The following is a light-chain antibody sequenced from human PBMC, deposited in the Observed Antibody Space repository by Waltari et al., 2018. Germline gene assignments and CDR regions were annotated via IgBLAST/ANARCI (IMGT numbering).Light chain of an antibody. Sequence: NFLLTQPHSVSESPGKTVTISCTRSSGSIASNYVQRYQQRPGSAPVTVIYDDNRRPSGVPERFSASIDSSSNVASLFISGLETEDEADYYCQSYDSANHWVFGGGTKVTVL. J-gene: IGLJ3*02. CDR1: SGSIASNY. CDR3: QSYDSANHWV. CDR2: DDN. V-gene: IGLV6-57*03.